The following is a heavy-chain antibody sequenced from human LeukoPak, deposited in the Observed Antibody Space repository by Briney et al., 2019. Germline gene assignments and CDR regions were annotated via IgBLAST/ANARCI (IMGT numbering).Heavy chain of an antibody. V-gene: IGHV3-21*01. CDR2: ISSSSSYI. CDR3: ARASGSYGTDYFDY. D-gene: IGHD1-26*01. CDR1: GFTFSSYS. J-gene: IGHJ4*02. Sequence: PGGSLRLSCAASGFTFSSYSMNWVRQAPGKGLEWVSSISSSSSYIYYADSVKGRFTISRDNAKNSLYLQMNSLRAEDTAVYYCARASGSYGTDYFDYWGQGTLVTVSS.